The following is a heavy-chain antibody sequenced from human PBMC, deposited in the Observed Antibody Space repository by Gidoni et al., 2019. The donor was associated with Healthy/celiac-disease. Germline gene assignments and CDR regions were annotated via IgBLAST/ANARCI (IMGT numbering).Heavy chain of an antibody. Sequence: QVQLVQSGAAVKKPGAAVKVSCKASGDTFTGYYMHWVRQAPGQGFEWMGWINPNSGGTNYAQKFQGRVTMTRDTSISTAYMELSRLRSDDTAVYYCARDTLVNWRYFDLWGRGTLVTVSS. CDR1: GDTFTGYY. V-gene: IGHV1-2*02. J-gene: IGHJ2*01. CDR3: ARDTLVNWRYFDL. D-gene: IGHD1-20*01. CDR2: INPNSGGT.